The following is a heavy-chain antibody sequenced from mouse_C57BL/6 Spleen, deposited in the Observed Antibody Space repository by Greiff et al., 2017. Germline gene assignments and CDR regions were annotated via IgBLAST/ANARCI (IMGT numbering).Heavy chain of an antibody. V-gene: IGHV14-2*01. CDR2: IDPEAGET. D-gene: IGHD2-12*01. CDR1: GFNITDYY. J-gene: IGHJ2*01. CDR3: AREGVTTGELYFDD. Sequence: VQLQQSGAELVKPGASVKLSCTASGFNITDYYMHWVKQRTEQGLEWIGRIDPEAGETKYAPKFQGKATITADTSSNTADVQLSSLTSDDTAVYYCAREGVTTGELYFDDWGQGTTLTVSS.